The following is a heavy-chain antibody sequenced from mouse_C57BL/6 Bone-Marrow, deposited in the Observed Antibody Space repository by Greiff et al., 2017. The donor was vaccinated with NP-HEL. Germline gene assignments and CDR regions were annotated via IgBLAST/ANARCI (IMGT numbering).Heavy chain of an antibody. V-gene: IGHV1-55*01. CDR2: IYPGSGST. Sequence: QVQLQQPGAELVKPGASVKMSCKASGYTFTSYWITWVKQRPGQGLEWIGDIYPGSGSTNYNEKFKSKATLTVDTASSTVSMQLSSLTSEDSAVYYCARDPYYWGSSSRDYWGQGTTLTVSS. CDR3: ARDPYYWGSSSRDY. D-gene: IGHD1-1*01. CDR1: GYTFTSYW. J-gene: IGHJ2*01.